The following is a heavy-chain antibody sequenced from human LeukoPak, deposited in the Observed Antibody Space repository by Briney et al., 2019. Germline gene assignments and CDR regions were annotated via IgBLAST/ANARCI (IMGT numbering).Heavy chain of an antibody. CDR1: VGTLSSYA. J-gene: IGHJ4*02. Sequence: SVNVSCKPSVGTLSSYAISWVRQAPGQGLEWMGGIIPIFGTANYAQKFQGRVTITTDESTSTAYMELSSLRSEDTAVYYCARDLSGDYFDYWSQGTLVTVSS. V-gene: IGHV1-69*05. CDR2: IIPIFGTA. D-gene: IGHD4-17*01. CDR3: ARDLSGDYFDY.